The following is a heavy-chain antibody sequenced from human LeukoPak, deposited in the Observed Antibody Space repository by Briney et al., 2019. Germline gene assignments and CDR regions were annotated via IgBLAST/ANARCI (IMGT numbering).Heavy chain of an antibody. CDR1: GYTFTSYD. J-gene: IGHJ4*02. CDR2: MNPNSGNT. CDR3: ARGHYYDSSGYWCPFDY. D-gene: IGHD3-22*01. V-gene: IGHV1-8*03. Sequence: ASVKVSCKASGYTFTSYDINWVRQATGQGLEWMGWMNPNSGNTGYAQKFQGRVTITRNTSISTAYMELSSLRSEDTAVYYCARGHYYDSSGYWCPFDYWGQGTLVTVSS.